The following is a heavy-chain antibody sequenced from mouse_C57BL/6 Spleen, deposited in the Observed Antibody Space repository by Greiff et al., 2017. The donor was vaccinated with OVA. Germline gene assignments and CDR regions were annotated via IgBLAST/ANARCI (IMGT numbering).Heavy chain of an antibody. J-gene: IGHJ1*03. CDR1: GYTFTDYN. D-gene: IGHD2-4*01. V-gene: IGHV1-22*01. CDR3: ARGGVYDYGLTGDFDV. Sequence: EVQLQQSGPELVKPGASVKMSCKASGYTFTDYNMHWVKQSHGKSLEWIGYINPNNGGTSYNQKFKGKATLTVNKSSSTAYMELRSLTSEDSAVYYCARGGVYDYGLTGDFDVWGTGTTVTVSS. CDR2: INPNNGGT.